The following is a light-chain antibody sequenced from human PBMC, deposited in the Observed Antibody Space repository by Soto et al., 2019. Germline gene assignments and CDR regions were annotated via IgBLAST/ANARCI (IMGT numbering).Light chain of an antibody. CDR1: SSDVGGYNY. CDR3: SSYAGTVNVI. Sequence: QSVLTQPASVSGSPGQSITISCTGTSSDVGGYNYVSWYQQHPGKAPKLMIYEVSNRPSGVSNRFSGSKSGNTASLTVSGLQAEDAADYYCSSYAGTVNVIFGGGTKLTVL. V-gene: IGLV2-14*01. J-gene: IGLJ2*01. CDR2: EVS.